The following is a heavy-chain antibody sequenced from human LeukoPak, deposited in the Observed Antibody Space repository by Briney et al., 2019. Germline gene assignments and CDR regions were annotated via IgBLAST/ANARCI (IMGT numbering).Heavy chain of an antibody. D-gene: IGHD6-19*01. CDR1: GFTFSSSA. CDR3: AKVRAPSGWFNSDY. V-gene: IGHV3-23*01. CDR2: ISASGGST. Sequence: TGGSLRLSCAASGFTFSSSAMSWVRQVPGKGLEWVSGISASGGSTSYADSVRGRFTITRDNSKNTLYVQMNSLRDEDTAVYYCAKVRAPSGWFNSDYWGQGTLVTVSS. J-gene: IGHJ4*02.